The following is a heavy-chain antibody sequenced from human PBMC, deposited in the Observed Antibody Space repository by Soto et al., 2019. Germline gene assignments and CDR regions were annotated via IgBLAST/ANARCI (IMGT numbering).Heavy chain of an antibody. V-gene: IGHV1-18*01. CDR2: ISAYNGNT. J-gene: IGHJ3*02. Sequence: ASVKVSCKASGYTFTSYGISWVRQAPGQGPEWMGWISAYNGNTNYAQKLQGRVTMTTDTSTSTAYMELRSLRSDDTAVYYCATSITIFGVVTPDAFDIWGQGTMVTVSS. D-gene: IGHD3-3*01. CDR3: ATSITIFGVVTPDAFDI. CDR1: GYTFTSYG.